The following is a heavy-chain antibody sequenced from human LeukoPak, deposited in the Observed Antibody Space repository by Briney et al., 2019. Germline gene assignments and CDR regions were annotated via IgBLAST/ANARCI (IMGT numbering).Heavy chain of an antibody. Sequence: SETLSLTCAVYGGSFSGYYWSWIRQPPGKGLEWIGEINHRESTNYNPSLKSRVTISVDTSKNQFSLKLSSVTAADTAVYYCARLRIGDAFDIWGQGTMVTVSS. J-gene: IGHJ3*02. CDR1: GGSFSGYY. CDR3: ARLRIGDAFDI. CDR2: INHREST. V-gene: IGHV4-34*01. D-gene: IGHD4-17*01.